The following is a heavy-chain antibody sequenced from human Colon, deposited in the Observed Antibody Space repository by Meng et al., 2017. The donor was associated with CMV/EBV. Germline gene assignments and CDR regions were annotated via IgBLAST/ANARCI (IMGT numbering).Heavy chain of an antibody. CDR3: ARATKSSCWEVLDY. CDR1: GESFSGYY. D-gene: IGHD2-2*01. V-gene: IGHV4-34*01. Sequence: QVQFQQWGAGLLKPSETLSLTWAVYGESFSGYYWTWIRQPPGRGLEWIGESYYTGSTNYSPSLKSRVTISLDTSKNQFSLKLNSVTAADTAVYYCARATKSSCWEVLDYWGHGTLVTVSS. J-gene: IGHJ4*01. CDR2: SYYTGST.